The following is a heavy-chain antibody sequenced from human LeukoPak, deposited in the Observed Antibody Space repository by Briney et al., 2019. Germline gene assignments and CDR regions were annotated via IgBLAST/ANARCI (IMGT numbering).Heavy chain of an antibody. J-gene: IGHJ4*02. CDR2: IYYSGST. V-gene: IGHV4-59*01. CDR1: GGSISSYY. CDR3: ARLAAAGFSFDY. D-gene: IGHD6-13*01. Sequence: SETLSLTCTVSGGSISSYYWSWIRQPPGKGLEWIGYIYYSGSTNYNPSLKSRVTISVDTSKNQFSLKLSSVTAADTAVYYCARLAAAGFSFDYRGQGTLVTVSS.